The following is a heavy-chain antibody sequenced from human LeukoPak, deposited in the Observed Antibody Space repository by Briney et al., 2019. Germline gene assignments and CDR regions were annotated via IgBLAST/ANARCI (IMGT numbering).Heavy chain of an antibody. Sequence: GASVKVSRKTSGYTFTGYYMSWVRQAPGQGLEWMGWINPNSGGTNYTQKFQGRVTMTRDTSISTAYMDLTRLTSDDTAVYYCARGDIYFDYWGQGTLVTVSS. CDR1: GYTFTGYY. CDR3: ARGDIYFDY. D-gene: IGHD3-9*01. J-gene: IGHJ4*02. V-gene: IGHV1-2*02. CDR2: INPNSGGT.